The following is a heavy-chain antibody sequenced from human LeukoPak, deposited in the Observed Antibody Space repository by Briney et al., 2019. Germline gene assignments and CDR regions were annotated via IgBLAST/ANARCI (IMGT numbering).Heavy chain of an antibody. Sequence: PSETLCLTCTVSGGSTSTYYWSWIRQPAGRGLEWIGRIYTSGNTNYNPSLKSRVTMSVDTSKNQFSLKLSSVTAADTAVYYCARLAGTDAFDVWGQGTMVTVSS. V-gene: IGHV4-4*07. J-gene: IGHJ3*01. CDR3: ARLAGTDAFDV. CDR2: IYTSGNT. CDR1: GGSTSTYY. D-gene: IGHD6-19*01.